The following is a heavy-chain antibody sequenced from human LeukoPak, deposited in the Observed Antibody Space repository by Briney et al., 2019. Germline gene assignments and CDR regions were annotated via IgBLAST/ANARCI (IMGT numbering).Heavy chain of an antibody. V-gene: IGHV4-59*01. CDR1: SGPISSYY. CDR3: ARGPTRYYFDC. D-gene: IGHD4-17*01. CDR2: IFYSGST. J-gene: IGHJ4*02. Sequence: PSETLSLTCTVSSGPISSYYWSWIRQPPGKGLEWIEYIFYSGSTNYNPSLKSRVTISVDTSKNQFSLGLSSVTAADTAVYYCARGPTRYYFDCWGQGTLVTVSS.